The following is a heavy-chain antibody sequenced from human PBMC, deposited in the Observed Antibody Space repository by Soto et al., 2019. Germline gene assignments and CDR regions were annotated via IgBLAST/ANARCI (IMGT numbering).Heavy chain of an antibody. V-gene: IGHV4-61*01. J-gene: IGHJ6*02. CDR2: IYYRGAT. CDR1: GWSVTKGFYY. Sequence: PSGTLSPPWKFPGWSVTKGFYYLSLIRQPTGRGLEWIGYIYYRGATKYNPSLESRVSISVDTPKNQFSLKLTSVTAADTAVYYCVRDSRRTGVKYFYGFDAWGQGTTVTVSS. D-gene: IGHD3-10*01. CDR3: VRDSRRTGVKYFYGFDA.